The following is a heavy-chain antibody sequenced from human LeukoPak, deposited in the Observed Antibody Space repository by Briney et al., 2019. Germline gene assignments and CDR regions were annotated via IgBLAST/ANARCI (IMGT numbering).Heavy chain of an antibody. CDR3: ARGPDYYGSGSYHRAPHFDY. CDR1: GGSISNYY. J-gene: IGHJ4*02. Sequence: SETLSLTCTVSGGSISNYYWSWIRQPPGKGLEWIGEINHSGSTNYNPSLKSRVTISVDSSKNQFSLKLSSVTAADTTVYYCARGPDYYGSGSYHRAPHFDYWGQGTLVTVSS. D-gene: IGHD3-10*01. CDR2: INHSGST. V-gene: IGHV4-34*01.